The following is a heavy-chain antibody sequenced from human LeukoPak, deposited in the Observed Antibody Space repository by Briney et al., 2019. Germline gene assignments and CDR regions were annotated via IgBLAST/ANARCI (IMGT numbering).Heavy chain of an antibody. Sequence: ASVKVSCKASGYTFTVAYIHWVRQAPGQGLEWRGWINRNSGVTNYAQTFRGRVTMTRDTSNSTAYMQLSRLRSDDTAVYYCARDLLRRAASGMLDSWGQGTLVTVSS. V-gene: IGHV1-2*02. J-gene: IGHJ4*02. CDR3: ARDLLRRAASGMLDS. CDR1: GYTFTVAY. CDR2: INRNSGVT. D-gene: IGHD1-26*01.